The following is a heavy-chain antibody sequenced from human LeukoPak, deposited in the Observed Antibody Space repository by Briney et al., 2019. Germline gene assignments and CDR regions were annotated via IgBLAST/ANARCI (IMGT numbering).Heavy chain of an antibody. CDR2: ISSSSSYI. V-gene: IGHV3-21*01. CDR3: ALGSANYDSSDFDC. J-gene: IGHJ4*02. Sequence: PGGSLRLSCAASGFTFSSYSMNWVRQAPGKGLEWVSSISSSSSYIYYADSVKGRFTISRDNAKNSLYLQMNSLRAEDTAVYYCALGSANYDSSDFDCWGQGTLVTVSS. D-gene: IGHD3-22*01. CDR1: GFTFSSYS.